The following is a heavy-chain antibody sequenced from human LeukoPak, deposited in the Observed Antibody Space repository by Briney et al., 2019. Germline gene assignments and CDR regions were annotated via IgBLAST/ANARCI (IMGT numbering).Heavy chain of an antibody. CDR1: GFTFSSYS. V-gene: IGHV3-48*01. J-gene: IGHJ4*02. CDR3: ARAPYYYDSSGYYYYLDY. Sequence: AGGSLRLSCAASGFTFSSYSMNWVRQAPGKGLEWVSYISSSSSTIYYADSVKGRFTISRDNAKNSLYLQMNSLRAEDTAVYYCARAPYYYDSSGYYYYLDYWGQGTLVTVSS. D-gene: IGHD3-22*01. CDR2: ISSSSSTI.